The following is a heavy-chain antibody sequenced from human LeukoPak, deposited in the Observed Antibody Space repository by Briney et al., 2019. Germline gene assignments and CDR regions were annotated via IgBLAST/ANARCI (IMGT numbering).Heavy chain of an antibody. CDR2: INHSGST. D-gene: IGHD3-9*01. CDR1: GGSFSGYY. Sequence: PSETLSLTCAVYGGSFSGYYWSWIRQPPGKGLEWIGEINHSGSTNYNPSLKSRVTISVDTSKNQFSLKLSSVTAADTAVYYCARGLRYPSRMDVWGKGTKVTVSS. CDR3: ARGLRYPSRMDV. V-gene: IGHV4-34*01. J-gene: IGHJ6*04.